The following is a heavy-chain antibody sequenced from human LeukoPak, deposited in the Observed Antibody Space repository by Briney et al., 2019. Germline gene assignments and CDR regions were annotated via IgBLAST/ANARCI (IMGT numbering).Heavy chain of an antibody. CDR3: AKEYYDFWSGYLN. CDR2: IRYDGSNK. D-gene: IGHD3-3*01. Sequence: PGGSLRLSCAASGFTFSSYGMHWVRQAPGKGLEWVAFIRYDGSNKYYADSVKGRFTISRDNSKNTLYLQMNSLRAEDTAVYYCAKEYYDFWSGYLNWGQGTLVTVSS. J-gene: IGHJ4*02. V-gene: IGHV3-30*02. CDR1: GFTFSSYG.